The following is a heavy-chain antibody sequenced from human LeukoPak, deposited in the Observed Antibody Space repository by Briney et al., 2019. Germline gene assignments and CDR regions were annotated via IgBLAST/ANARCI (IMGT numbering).Heavy chain of an antibody. V-gene: IGHV3-53*01. Sequence: GGSLRLSCAASGFTVSSTYMSWVRQAPGKGLEWVSTLYSGGSTHYADSVKGRFTISRDNSKNTLYLQMNSLRAEDTAVYYCAKVFRDGYNYPFDYWGQGALVTVSS. CDR2: LYSGGST. D-gene: IGHD5-24*01. CDR1: GFTVSSTY. CDR3: AKVFRDGYNYPFDY. J-gene: IGHJ4*02.